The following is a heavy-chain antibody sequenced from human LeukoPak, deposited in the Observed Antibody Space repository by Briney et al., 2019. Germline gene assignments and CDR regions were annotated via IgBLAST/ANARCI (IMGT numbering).Heavy chain of an antibody. V-gene: IGHV3-21*01. J-gene: IGHJ4*02. CDR2: ISSSSSYI. CDR3: ARVDSSGHASDY. Sequence: GGSLRLSCAASGFTFSTYSMTWVRQAPGKGLEWVSSISSSSSYIYYADSLKGRFTISRDNAKNSLYLQVNNLRAEDTAIYYCARVDSSGHASDYWGQGTLVTVSS. CDR1: GFTFSTYS. D-gene: IGHD6-19*01.